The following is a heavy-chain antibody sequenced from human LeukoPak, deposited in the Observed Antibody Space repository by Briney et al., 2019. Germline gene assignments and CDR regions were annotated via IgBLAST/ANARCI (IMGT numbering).Heavy chain of an antibody. CDR2: ITHRGTT. V-gene: IGHV4-34*01. D-gene: IGHD1-26*01. J-gene: IGHJ4*02. Sequence: PSETLSLTHPVYGASFSAYFCTSVRQHPGKGLELLGEITHRGTTNYNPSLKSRVTVSVDTSKNHFSLNLNSVTAADTAVYYCARGEVVAWELLYQWGQGTLATVSS. CDR1: GASFSAYF. CDR3: ARGEVVAWELLYQ.